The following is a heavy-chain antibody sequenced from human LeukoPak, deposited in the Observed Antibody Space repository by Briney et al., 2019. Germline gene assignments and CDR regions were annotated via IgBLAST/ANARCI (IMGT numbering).Heavy chain of an antibody. Sequence: GGSLRLSCAASGFTFDDYAMHWVRHAPGKGLEWVSGISWNSGSIGYADSVKGRFTISRDNAKNSLYLQMNSLRAEDTALYYCAKDTRGYYDSSGSFDYWGQGTLVTVSS. D-gene: IGHD3-22*01. J-gene: IGHJ4*02. V-gene: IGHV3-9*01. CDR2: ISWNSGSI. CDR1: GFTFDDYA. CDR3: AKDTRGYYDSSGSFDY.